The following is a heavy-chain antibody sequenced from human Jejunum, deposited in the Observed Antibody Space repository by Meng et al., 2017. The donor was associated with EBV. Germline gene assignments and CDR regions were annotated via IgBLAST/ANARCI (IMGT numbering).Heavy chain of an antibody. V-gene: IGHV7-4-1*02. J-gene: IGHJ4*02. CDR3: ASDISTATFGY. Sequence: QVQLVQSGLELKKPGASVKVSCKASGYTFSRYAMNWVRQAPGQGLEWMGWINTRTGNPAYAQGFTGRFVFSLDTSVSTAYLQISSLKAEDTAVYYCASDISTATFGYWGQGTLVTVSS. CDR1: GYTFSRYA. D-gene: IGHD2-21*02. CDR2: INTRTGNP.